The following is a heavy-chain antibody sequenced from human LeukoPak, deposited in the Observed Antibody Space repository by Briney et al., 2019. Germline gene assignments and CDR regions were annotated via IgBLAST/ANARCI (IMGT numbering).Heavy chain of an antibody. D-gene: IGHD1-26*01. J-gene: IGHJ6*03. CDR3: ARLGATDLNYYYYMDV. CDR2: IYTSGST. CDR1: GGSISSYY. V-gene: IGHV4-4*07. Sequence: SETLSLTCTVSGGSISSYYWSWIRQPAGKGLEWIGRIYTSGSTNYNPSLKSRVTMSVDTSKNQFSLKLSSVTAADTAVYYCARLGATDLNYYYYMDVWGKGTTVTVSS.